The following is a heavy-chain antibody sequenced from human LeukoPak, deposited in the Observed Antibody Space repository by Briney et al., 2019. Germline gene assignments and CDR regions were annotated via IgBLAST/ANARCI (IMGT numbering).Heavy chain of an antibody. Sequence: SETLSLTCTVSGGSISSYYWTWIRQPPGKGLEWIGYIYYSGSTNYNPSLKSRVTISVDTSKNQFSLKLSSVTAADTAVYYCARDPIITGTDGYYFDYWGQGTLVTVSS. CDR2: IYYSGST. J-gene: IGHJ4*02. CDR1: GGSISSYY. V-gene: IGHV4-59*12. D-gene: IGHD1-7*01. CDR3: ARDPIITGTDGYYFDY.